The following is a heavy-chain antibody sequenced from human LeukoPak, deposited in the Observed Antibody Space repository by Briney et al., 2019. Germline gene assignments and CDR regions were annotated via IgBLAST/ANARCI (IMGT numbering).Heavy chain of an antibody. Sequence: PSQTLSLTCTVSGGSISSGDYYWSWIRQPPGKGLEWIGYIYYSGSTYYNPSLKSRVTISVDTSKNQFSLKLSSVTAADTAVYYCARATPMVYAIREYYFDYWGQGTLVTVSS. D-gene: IGHD2-8*01. CDR1: GGSISSGDYY. CDR2: IYYSGST. CDR3: ARATPMVYAIREYYFDY. V-gene: IGHV4-30-4*01. J-gene: IGHJ4*02.